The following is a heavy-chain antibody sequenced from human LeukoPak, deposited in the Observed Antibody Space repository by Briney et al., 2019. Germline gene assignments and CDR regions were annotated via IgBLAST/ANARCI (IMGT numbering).Heavy chain of an antibody. CDR2: IYPGDSDT. CDR3: ARADYDFWSGYYPY. CDR1: GYSFTSYW. J-gene: IGHJ4*02. D-gene: IGHD3-3*01. Sequence: GESLKISCKGSGYSFTSYWIGWVRQMPGKGLGWVGIIYPGDSDTRYSPSFQGQVTISADKSISTDYLQWSSLKASDTAMYYCARADYDFWSGYYPYWGQGTLVTVSS. V-gene: IGHV5-51*01.